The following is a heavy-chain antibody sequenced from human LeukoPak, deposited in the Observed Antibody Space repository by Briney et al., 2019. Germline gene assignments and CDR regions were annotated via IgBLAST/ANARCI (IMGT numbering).Heavy chain of an antibody. D-gene: IGHD3-22*01. J-gene: IGHJ3*02. CDR3: TRHTGEGYYYDSSGYYYDAFDI. CDR2: IRSKANSYAT. CDR1: GFTFSGSA. V-gene: IGHV3-73*01. Sequence: GGSLRLSCAASGFTFSGSAMHWVRQASGKGLEWVGRIRSKANSYATAYAALVKGRFIISRDDSKNTAYLQMNSLKTEDTAVYYCTRHTGEGYYYDSSGYYYDAFDIWGQGTMVTVSS.